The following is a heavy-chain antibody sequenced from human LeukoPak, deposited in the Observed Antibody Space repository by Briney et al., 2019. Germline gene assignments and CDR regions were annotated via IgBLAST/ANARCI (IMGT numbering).Heavy chain of an antibody. CDR3: ARLVAVAGEDFYYYGMDV. D-gene: IGHD6-19*01. CDR1: GGSIGSYY. V-gene: IGHV4-59*08. J-gene: IGHJ6*02. Sequence: SETLSLTCTVSGGSIGSYYWSWIRQPPGKGLEWIGYIYYTGSTNYNPSLKNRVTISVGTSKRQSSLKLTSVTAADTAVYYCARLVAVAGEDFYYYGMDVWGQGTTVSVS. CDR2: IYYTGST.